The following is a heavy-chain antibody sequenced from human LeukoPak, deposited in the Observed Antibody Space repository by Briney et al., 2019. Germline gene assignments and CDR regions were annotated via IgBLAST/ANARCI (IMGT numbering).Heavy chain of an antibody. Sequence: GGSLRLSCAASEFTLSDHYMSWIRQAPGKGLEWVSYITPSGSSSDYADSVMGRFTISRDNAKNTLYLQMNSLRAEDTAIYYCARVHVLGTYDWFDPWGQGTLVTVSS. CDR3: ARVHVLGTYDWFDP. J-gene: IGHJ5*02. V-gene: IGHV3-11*04. CDR1: EFTLSDHY. CDR2: ITPSGSSS. D-gene: IGHD4/OR15-4a*01.